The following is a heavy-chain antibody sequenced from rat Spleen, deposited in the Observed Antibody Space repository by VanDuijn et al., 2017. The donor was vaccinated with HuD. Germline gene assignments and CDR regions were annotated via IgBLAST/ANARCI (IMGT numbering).Heavy chain of an antibody. V-gene: IGHV5-7*01. J-gene: IGHJ4*01. D-gene: IGHD4-3*01. CDR3: ARHNSVYGVIDA. CDR1: GFTFSDYY. Sequence: EVQLVESGGGLVQPGRSLKLSCAASGFTFSDYYMAWVRQAPTQGLEWVASISYAGGSSYYRDSVKGRFTISRDNAKSTLYLQIDSLRSEDPATYYCARHNSVYGVIDAWGQGASVTVSS. CDR2: ISYAGGSS.